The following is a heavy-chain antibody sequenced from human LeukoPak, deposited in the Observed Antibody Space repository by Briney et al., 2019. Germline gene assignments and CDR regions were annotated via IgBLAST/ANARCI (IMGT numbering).Heavy chain of an antibody. CDR1: GYSFTSYW. CDR2: IYPGDSDT. V-gene: IGHV5-51*01. CDR3: ARGGHCTNGVCYEEDY. Sequence: ESLKISCKGSGYSFTSYWIGWVRQMPGKGLEWMGIIYPGDSDTRYSPSFQGQVTISADKSISTAYLQWSSLKASDTAMYYCARGGHCTNGVCYEEDYWGQGTLVTVSS. D-gene: IGHD2-8*01. J-gene: IGHJ4*02.